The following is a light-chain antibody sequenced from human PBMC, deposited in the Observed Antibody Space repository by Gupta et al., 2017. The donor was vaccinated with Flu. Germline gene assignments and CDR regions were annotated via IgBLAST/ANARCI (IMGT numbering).Light chain of an antibody. CDR1: SSDVGGYQY. CDR2: EVN. J-gene: IGLJ2*01. Sequence: QSALTQPASVSGSPGQSITISCTGTSSDVGGYQYISWYQQHPGKAPKLMIYEVNVRPSGVSTRFSASKSGNSASLSISGLQAEDEADYYCSSYTSSTTSIIFGGGTKLTVL. CDR3: SSYTSSTTSII. V-gene: IGLV2-14*01.